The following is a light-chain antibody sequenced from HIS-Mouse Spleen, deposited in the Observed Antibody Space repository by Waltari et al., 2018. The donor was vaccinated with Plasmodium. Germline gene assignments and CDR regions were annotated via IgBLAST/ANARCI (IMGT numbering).Light chain of an antibody. CDR1: QRVSSSY. CDR2: GAS. J-gene: IGKJ2*01. V-gene: IGKV3D-7*01. CDR3: QQDYNLPYT. Sequence: EIVMTQSPATLSLSPGERATLSCRASQRVSSSYLSWYQQKPGQAPRLLIDGASTRATGIPARFSGSGSGTDFTLTISSLQPEDFAVYYCQQDYNLPYTFGQGTKLEIK.